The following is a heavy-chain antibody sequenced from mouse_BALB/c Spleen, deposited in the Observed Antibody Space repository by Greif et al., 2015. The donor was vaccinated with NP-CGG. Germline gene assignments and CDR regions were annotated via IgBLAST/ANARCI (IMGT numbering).Heavy chain of an antibody. J-gene: IGHJ3*01. D-gene: IGHD2-12*01. Sequence: EVQLQQSGAELVKPGASVKLSCTASGFNIKDTYMHWVKQRPEQGLEWIGRIDPANGNTKYDPKFQGKATITADTSSNTPCLQLSSLTSEDTAVYYCARNDGFAYWGQGTLVTVSA. V-gene: IGHV14-3*02. CDR3: ARNDGFAY. CDR1: GFNIKDTY. CDR2: IDPANGNT.